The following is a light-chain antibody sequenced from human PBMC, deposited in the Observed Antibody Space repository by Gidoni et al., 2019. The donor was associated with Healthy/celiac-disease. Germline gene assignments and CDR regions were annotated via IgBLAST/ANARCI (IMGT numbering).Light chain of an antibody. V-gene: IGKV3-20*01. Sequence: EIVLTQSPGTLSLSPGERATLSCRASQSVSSSYLAWYQQKPGQAPRLLIYGASSRATGIPDRFSGSGSGTDCTFTISRLEPEDFAVYYCQQYGSSRTFXQXTKVEIK. CDR2: GAS. CDR1: QSVSSSY. CDR3: QQYGSSRT. J-gene: IGKJ1*01.